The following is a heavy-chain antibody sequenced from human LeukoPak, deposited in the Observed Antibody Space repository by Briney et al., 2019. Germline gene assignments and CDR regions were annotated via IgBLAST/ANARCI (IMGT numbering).Heavy chain of an antibody. D-gene: IGHD3-10*01. V-gene: IGHV3-53*01. CDR3: ARGEPGSYSLFDY. CDR2: IYSGGST. CDR1: GFTVSNNY. J-gene: IGHJ4*02. Sequence: PGGSLRLSCAASGFTVSNNYMTWVRQAPGKGLEWVSVIYSGGSTYYADSVKGRFTISRDNSKNKLYLQMNSLRAEDTAVYYCARGEPGSYSLFDYWGQGTLVTVSS.